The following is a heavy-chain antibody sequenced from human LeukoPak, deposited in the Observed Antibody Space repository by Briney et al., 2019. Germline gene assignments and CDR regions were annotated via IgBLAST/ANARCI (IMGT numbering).Heavy chain of an antibody. Sequence: GGSLRLSCAVSGFTFSSYSMTWVRQAPGKGPEWVGRVKSKNDGGTIEYGGTVKGRFTISRDDSKNTMYLQMNNLKSEDTGMYCCTTTHSSGFDHWGQGVLVIVSS. CDR2: VKSKNDGGTI. CDR3: TTTHSSGFDH. CDR1: GFTFSSYS. J-gene: IGHJ4*02. D-gene: IGHD3-22*01. V-gene: IGHV3-15*01.